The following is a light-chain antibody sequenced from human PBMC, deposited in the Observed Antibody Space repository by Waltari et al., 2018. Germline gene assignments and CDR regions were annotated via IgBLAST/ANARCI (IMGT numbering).Light chain of an antibody. CDR1: HNILDSSNNKHH. V-gene: IGKV4-1*01. J-gene: IGKJ2*01. CDR3: QQYYTTPFT. CDR2: WAF. Sequence: DIVMTQFPDSLAVSLGERATIHCKSSHNILDSSNNKHHLAWYRQRPGQPPQVVIYWAFSRESGVPDRFTGSGSGTDFTLTISSLQADDVAVYYCQQYYTTPFTFGQGTKLEIK.